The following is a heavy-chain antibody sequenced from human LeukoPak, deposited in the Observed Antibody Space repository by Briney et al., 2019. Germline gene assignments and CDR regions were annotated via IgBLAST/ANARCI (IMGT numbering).Heavy chain of an antibody. CDR1: GGSISSYY. D-gene: IGHD6-13*01. CDR3: ATGVHGIAGAGAYSFDY. CDR2: THYSGST. J-gene: IGHJ4*02. Sequence: SETLSLTCTVSGGSISSYYWSWLRQPPGKGLEYIGYTHYSGSTNYNPSLKSRVAISSDTPNNQFSLKLSSVTAEDTAVYYCATGVHGIAGAGAYSFDYWGQGTLVTVSS. V-gene: IGHV4-59*01.